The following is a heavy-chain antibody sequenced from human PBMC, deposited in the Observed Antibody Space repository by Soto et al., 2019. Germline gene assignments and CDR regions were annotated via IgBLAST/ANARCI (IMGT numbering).Heavy chain of an antibody. J-gene: IGHJ4*02. V-gene: IGHV3-30*18. Sequence: QVQLVESGGGVVQPGKSLRLSCADSGFTFSVYGMHWVRQAPGKGLEWVARISSDGTKKNYADSVEGRFTISRDTSKNTLYLQMNSLRAEDTAVYYCAKDHHGGSAVTTRTFDYWGQGTLVTVSS. CDR2: ISSDGTKK. CDR3: AKDHHGGSAVTTRTFDY. D-gene: IGHD4-17*01. CDR1: GFTFSVYG.